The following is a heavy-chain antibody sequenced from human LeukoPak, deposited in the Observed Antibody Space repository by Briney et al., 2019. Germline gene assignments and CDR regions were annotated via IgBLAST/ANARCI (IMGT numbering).Heavy chain of an antibody. CDR3: ARLYGSGSYYNPLGY. J-gene: IGHJ4*02. D-gene: IGHD3-10*01. Sequence: GESLKISCKGSGYSFTSYWIGWVRQMPRKGLEWMGIIYPGDSDTRYSPSFQGQVTISADKSISTAYLQWSSLKASDTAMYYCARLYGSGSYYNPLGYWGQGTLVTVSS. V-gene: IGHV5-51*01. CDR1: GYSFTSYW. CDR2: IYPGDSDT.